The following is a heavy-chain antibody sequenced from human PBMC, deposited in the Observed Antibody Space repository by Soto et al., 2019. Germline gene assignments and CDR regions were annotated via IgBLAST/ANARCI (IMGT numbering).Heavy chain of an antibody. D-gene: IGHD6-13*01. J-gene: IGHJ4*02. CDR3: AKRLLTGRWYAAD. V-gene: IGHV3-23*01. Sequence: EVHLLESGGVLVQPGESLRLSCETSGFTFSNCVMTWVRQAPGKGLEWVSVITKTGDTDYADSVKGRCTISRDNSKNTVYLQMNSLRAEETAVYYCAKRLLTGRWYAADWGQGTLVTVSS. CDR1: GFTFSNCV. CDR2: ITKTGDT.